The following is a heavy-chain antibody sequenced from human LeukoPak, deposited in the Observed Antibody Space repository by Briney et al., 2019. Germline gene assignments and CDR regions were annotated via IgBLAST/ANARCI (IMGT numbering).Heavy chain of an antibody. J-gene: IGHJ5*02. CDR2: INSDGSST. Sequence: PGGSLRLSCAASGFSFSSYWMHWVRQTPGRGLMWASRINSDGSSTTYADSVKGRFTISRDNAKNTLYLQMNSLRAEDTAVYYCARLMSVAAAWFDPWGQGTLVTVSS. CDR3: ARLMSVAAAWFDP. V-gene: IGHV3-74*01. D-gene: IGHD6-13*01. CDR1: GFSFSSYW.